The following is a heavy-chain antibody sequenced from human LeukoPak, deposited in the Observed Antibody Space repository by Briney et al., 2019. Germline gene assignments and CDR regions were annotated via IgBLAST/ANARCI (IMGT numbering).Heavy chain of an antibody. CDR1: GYSFTSYW. J-gene: IGHJ3*02. D-gene: IGHD3-22*01. V-gene: IGHV5-51*01. Sequence: GESLKISCKGSGYSFTSYWIGWVRQMPGKGLEWMGIIYPGDSDTRYSPSFQGQVTISADRSISTAYLHWSSLKASDTAMYYCAIYYDSSGPPAFDIWGQGTMVTVSS. CDR2: IYPGDSDT. CDR3: AIYYDSSGPPAFDI.